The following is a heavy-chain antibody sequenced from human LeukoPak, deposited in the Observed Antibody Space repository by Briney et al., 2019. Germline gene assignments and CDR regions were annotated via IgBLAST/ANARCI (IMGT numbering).Heavy chain of an antibody. J-gene: IGHJ4*02. Sequence: GGSLRLPCAASGFTFSSSAMSWVRQAPGKGLEWVSAISGSGGSTYYADSVKGRFTISRDNSKNTLYLQMNSLRAEDTAVYYCAKEFGYCSGGSCYRLPYFDYWGQGTLVTVSS. CDR1: GFTFSSSA. CDR3: AKEFGYCSGGSCYRLPYFDY. CDR2: ISGSGGST. D-gene: IGHD2-15*01. V-gene: IGHV3-23*01.